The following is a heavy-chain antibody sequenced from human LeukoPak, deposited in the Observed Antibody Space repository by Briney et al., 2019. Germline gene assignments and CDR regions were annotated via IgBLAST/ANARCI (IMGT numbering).Heavy chain of an antibody. CDR3: ARVLPAAIEDASTYEWFGP. CDR1: GYTFTSYY. Sequence: GASVKVFCKASGYTFTSYYMHWVRQAPGQGLECMGIINPSGGSTSYAQKFQGRVTMTRDMSTSTVYMELSSLRSEDTAVYYCARVLPAAIEDASTYEWFGPWGQGTLVTVSS. D-gene: IGHD2-2*02. V-gene: IGHV1-46*01. CDR2: INPSGGST. J-gene: IGHJ5*02.